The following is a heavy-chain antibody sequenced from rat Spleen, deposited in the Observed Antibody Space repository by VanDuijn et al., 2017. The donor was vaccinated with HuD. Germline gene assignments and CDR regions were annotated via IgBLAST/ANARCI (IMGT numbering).Heavy chain of an antibody. Sequence: QVQLQQSGAELAKPGSSVKISCKASGYTFTSYYINWIKQTTGQALGYIGYINTGSGGTNDNEKYKGKATLTVDKSSSTAFMQLSSLPPDDSAFYYCARDRFDSNWFAYWGQGTLVTVSS. V-gene: IGHV1-43*01. D-gene: IGHD1-1*01. CDR3: ARDRFDSNWFAY. CDR2: INTGSGGT. CDR1: GYTFTSYY. J-gene: IGHJ3*01.